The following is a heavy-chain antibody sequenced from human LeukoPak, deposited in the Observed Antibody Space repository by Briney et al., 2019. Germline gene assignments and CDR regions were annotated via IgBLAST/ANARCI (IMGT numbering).Heavy chain of an antibody. V-gene: IGHV1-2*02. Sequence: ASVKVSFKASGYTFTVYYIHWVRQAPGQGLEWMGLINPNSGGTNYAQKFQGRFTMTRDTSISTAYMELRSLRSDDTAVYYCARDLRSDYYDSSGYLMGYWGQGTLVTVSS. D-gene: IGHD3-22*01. CDR1: GYTFTVYY. CDR2: INPNSGGT. J-gene: IGHJ4*02. CDR3: ARDLRSDYYDSSGYLMGY.